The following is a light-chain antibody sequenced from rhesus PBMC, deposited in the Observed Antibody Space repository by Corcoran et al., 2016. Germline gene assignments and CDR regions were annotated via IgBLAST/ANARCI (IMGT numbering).Light chain of an antibody. J-gene: IGKJ2*01. V-gene: IGKV1-28*02. Sequence: DIQMTQSPSSLSASVGDTVTITCRASQGISSYLNWFQQKPGKAPKLLIYAATTLQSGIPSRFSGSGSGTDFTITISSLQPEDFSTYYCQQYKSYPYSFGQGTKVEIK. CDR3: QQYKSYPYS. CDR2: AAT. CDR1: QGISSY.